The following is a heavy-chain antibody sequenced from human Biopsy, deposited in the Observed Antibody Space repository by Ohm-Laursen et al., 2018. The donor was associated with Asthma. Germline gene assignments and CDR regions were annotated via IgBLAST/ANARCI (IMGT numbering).Heavy chain of an antibody. CDR1: GGSISSYY. CDR3: ARSIAVAGVPFDP. V-gene: IGHV4-59*07. CDR2: VQYNGRS. Sequence: SDTLSLTCTVSGGSISSYYWSWIRRAPGKGLEWIGYVQYNGRSNYNPSLKSRVTISVDTFTDRCSLRLTSVTAADTAIYYCARSIAVAGVPFDPWGQRTLVTVSS. D-gene: IGHD6-19*01. J-gene: IGHJ5*02.